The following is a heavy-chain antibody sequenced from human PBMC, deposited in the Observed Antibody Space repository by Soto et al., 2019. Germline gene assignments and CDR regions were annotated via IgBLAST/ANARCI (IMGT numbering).Heavy chain of an antibody. J-gene: IGHJ4*02. CDR2: IIPILGIA. CDR3: ARGAPYYYGSGGYWNFDY. D-gene: IGHD3-10*01. V-gene: IGHV1-69*02. CDR1: GGTFSSYT. Sequence: QVQLVQSGAEVKKPGSSVKVSCKASGGTFSSYTISWVRQAPGQGLEWMGRIIPILGIANYAQKFQGRVTITEDKSTSTAYMELSSLRSEDTAVYYCARGAPYYYGSGGYWNFDYWGQGTLVTVSS.